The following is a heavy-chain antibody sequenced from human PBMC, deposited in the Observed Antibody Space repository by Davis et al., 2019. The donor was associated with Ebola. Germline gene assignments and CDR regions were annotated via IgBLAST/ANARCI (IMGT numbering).Heavy chain of an antibody. Sequence: SGPTLVKPTQTLTLTCTFSGFSLSTSGMGVGWIRQPPGKALEWLALIYWDDDKRYRPSLMSRLTITKDTSKNQVVLTMINMDPVDTATYYCAHRLGHFGEWNFDYWGLGTLVTVSS. CDR2: IYWDDDK. V-gene: IGHV2-5*02. CDR3: AHRLGHFGEWNFDY. CDR1: GFSLSTSGMG. D-gene: IGHD3-10*01. J-gene: IGHJ4*02.